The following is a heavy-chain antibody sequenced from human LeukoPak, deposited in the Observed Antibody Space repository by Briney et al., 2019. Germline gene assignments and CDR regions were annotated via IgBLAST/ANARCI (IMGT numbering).Heavy chain of an antibody. J-gene: IGHJ5*02. V-gene: IGHV4-59*01. D-gene: IGHD3-3*01. CDR1: GGSISSYY. CDR3: ARGGGAGYYDFWSGDYNWFDP. CDR2: IYYSGST. Sequence: SETLSLTRTVSGGSISSYYWSWIRQPPGKGLEWIGYIYYSGSTNYNPSPKSRVTISVDTSKNQFSLKLSSVTAADTAVYYCARGGGAGYYDFWSGDYNWFDPWGQGTLVTVSS.